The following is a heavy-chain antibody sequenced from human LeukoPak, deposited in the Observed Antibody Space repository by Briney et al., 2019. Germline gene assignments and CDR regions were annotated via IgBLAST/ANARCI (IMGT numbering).Heavy chain of an antibody. Sequence: QPGGSLRLSCAASGFTFSSYWMSWVRQAPVKGLEWVANINQDGSEKYYLDSVRGRFTVSRDNSKNSLYLQMDSLRADDTALYYCGIGLVTKTTASDSWGQGTLVTVSS. CDR3: GIGLVTKTTASDS. CDR1: GFTFSSYW. V-gene: IGHV3-7*05. CDR2: INQDGSEK. D-gene: IGHD4-17*01. J-gene: IGHJ4*02.